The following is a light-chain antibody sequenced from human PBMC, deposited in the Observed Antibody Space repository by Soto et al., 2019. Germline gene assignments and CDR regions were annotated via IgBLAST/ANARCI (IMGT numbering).Light chain of an antibody. J-gene: IGKJ4*01. Sequence: EIAMTQTPASLPVSPGERATLSCRASQNVNNSLAWYQQKPGQAPRLLIHGASIRASGIPGTFSGCGSGTELTLTISSLQSEDFAVYYCQQYLSWPLTFGGGTKV. CDR1: QNVNNS. CDR2: GAS. CDR3: QQYLSWPLT. V-gene: IGKV3-15*01.